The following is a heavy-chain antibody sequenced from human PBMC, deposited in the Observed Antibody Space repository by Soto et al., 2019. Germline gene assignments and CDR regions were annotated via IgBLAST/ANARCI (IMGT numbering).Heavy chain of an antibody. D-gene: IGHD4-17*01. CDR2: IIPILGIA. V-gene: IGHV1-69*02. CDR1: GGTFSSYT. CDR3: ASNYGGNSD. J-gene: IGHJ4*02. Sequence: QVQLVQSGAEVKKPGSSVKVSCKASGGTFSSYTISWVRQAPGQGLEWMGRIIPILGIANYAQKFQGRVXXXXXXXXXXXXXXLSXXXXXXTXVYYCASNYGGNSDWGQGTLVTVSS.